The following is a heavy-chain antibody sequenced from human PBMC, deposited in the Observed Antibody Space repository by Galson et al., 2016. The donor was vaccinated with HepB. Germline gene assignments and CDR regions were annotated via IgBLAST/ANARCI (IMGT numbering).Heavy chain of an antibody. V-gene: IGHV3-74*01. J-gene: IGHJ2*01. CDR3: ASGHFTRWHFDL. Sequence: SLRLSCAASGFTFSSYWMHWVRQAPGKGLVWVSRIESDESSTSYADSVKGRFTISRDDAKNSLFLHMNSLRAEDTAVYYCASGHFTRWHFDLWGRGTLVTVSS. CDR1: GFTFSSYW. D-gene: IGHD3-3*01. CDR2: IESDESST.